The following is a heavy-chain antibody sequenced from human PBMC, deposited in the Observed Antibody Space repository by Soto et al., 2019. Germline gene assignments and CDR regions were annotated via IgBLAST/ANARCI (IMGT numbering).Heavy chain of an antibody. J-gene: IGHJ4*02. CDR3: ARDQEIGYFDY. CDR2: IWYDGSNK. V-gene: IGHV3-33*01. Sequence: QVQLVESGGGVVQPGRSLRLSCAASGFTFSSYGMHWVRQAPGKGLEWVAVIWYDGSNKYYADSVKGRFTISRDNSKNTLYLQMNSLRAEDTTVYFCARDQEIGYFDYWGQGTLVTLSS. CDR1: GFTFSSYG.